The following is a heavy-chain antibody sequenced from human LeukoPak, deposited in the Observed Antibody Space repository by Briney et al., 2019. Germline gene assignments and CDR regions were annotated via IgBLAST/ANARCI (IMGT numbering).Heavy chain of an antibody. CDR1: GGTFSSYA. Sequence: ASVKVSCKASGGTFSSYAISWVRQAPGQGLEWMGGIIPIFGTANYAQKFQGRVTMTRDTSTSTVYMELSSLRSEDTAVYYCARGPRITLVRGGQWYYYMDVWGKGTTVTISS. J-gene: IGHJ6*03. CDR2: IIPIFGTA. V-gene: IGHV1-69*05. CDR3: ARGPRITLVRGGQWYYYMDV. D-gene: IGHD3-10*01.